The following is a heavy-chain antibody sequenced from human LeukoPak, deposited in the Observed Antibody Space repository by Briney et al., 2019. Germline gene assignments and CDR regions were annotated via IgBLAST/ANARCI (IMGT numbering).Heavy chain of an antibody. CDR3: ARSYGSGSYPDY. D-gene: IGHD3-10*01. J-gene: IGHJ4*02. Sequence: GGSLRLSCAASGFTFSSYSMNWVRQAPGKGLEWVSSISGSSSYINYADSVKGRFTISRDNARDSLFLQMNSLRAEDTAVCYCARSYGSGSYPDYWGQGTLVTVSS. V-gene: IGHV3-21*01. CDR2: ISGSSSYI. CDR1: GFTFSSYS.